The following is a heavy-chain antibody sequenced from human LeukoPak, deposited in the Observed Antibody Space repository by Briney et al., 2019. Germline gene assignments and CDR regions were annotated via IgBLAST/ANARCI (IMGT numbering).Heavy chain of an antibody. V-gene: IGHV4-59*08. CDR2: IYYSGST. CDR3: ASYSSGWNDAFDI. J-gene: IGHJ3*02. D-gene: IGHD6-19*01. CDR1: GGSISSYY. Sequence: VKPSETLSLTCTVSGGSISSYYWSWIRQPPGKGLAWIGYIYYSGSTNYNPSLKSRVTISVDTSKNQFSLKLSSVTAADTAVYYCASYSSGWNDAFDIWGQGTMVTVSS.